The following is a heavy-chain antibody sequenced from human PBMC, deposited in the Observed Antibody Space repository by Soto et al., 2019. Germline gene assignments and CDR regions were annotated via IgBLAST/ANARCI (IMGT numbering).Heavy chain of an antibody. CDR3: PRDSLNRGAFDI. J-gene: IGHJ3*02. CDR1: GFTFSSYA. V-gene: IGHV3-30-3*01. Sequence: GGSLRLSCAASGFTFSSYAMHWVRQAPGKGLEWVAVISYDGSNKYYADSVKGRFTISRDNSKNTLYLQMNSLRAEDTAVYYCPRDSLNRGAFDIWGQGTMVTVSS. CDR2: ISYDGSNK. D-gene: IGHD3-10*01.